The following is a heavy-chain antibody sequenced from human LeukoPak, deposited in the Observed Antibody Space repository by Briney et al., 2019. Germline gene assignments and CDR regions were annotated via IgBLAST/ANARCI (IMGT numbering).Heavy chain of an antibody. CDR3: AKASRGGATRNPFDY. CDR1: KFTFSHYG. V-gene: IGHV3-23*01. J-gene: IGHJ4*02. D-gene: IGHD1-26*01. CDR2: ISGSGGST. Sequence: GGSLRLSCTASKFTFSHYGMQWVRQAPGKGLEWVSAISGSGGSTYYADSVKGRLTISRDNSKNTLYLQMNSLRAEDTAVYYCAKASRGGATRNPFDYWGQGTLVTVSS.